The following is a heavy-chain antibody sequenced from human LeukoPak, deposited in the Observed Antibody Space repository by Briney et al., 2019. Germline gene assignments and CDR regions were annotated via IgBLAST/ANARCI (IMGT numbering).Heavy chain of an antibody. J-gene: IGHJ6*03. Sequence: SETLSLTCAVYGGSFSGYYWSWIRQPPGKGLEWIGEINHSGSTNYNPSLKSRVTISVDTSKNQFSLKLSSVTAADTAVYYCARGHRGYSYGTYYYYYYYMDVWDKGTTVTVSS. CDR2: INHSGST. CDR1: GGSFSGYY. CDR3: ARGHRGYSYGTYYYYYYYMDV. V-gene: IGHV4-34*01. D-gene: IGHD5-18*01.